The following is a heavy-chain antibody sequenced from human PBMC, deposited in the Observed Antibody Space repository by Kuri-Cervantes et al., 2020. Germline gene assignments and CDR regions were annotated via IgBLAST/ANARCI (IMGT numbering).Heavy chain of an antibody. Sequence: SETLSLTCAVYGGSFSGYYWSWIRQPPGKGLEWIGEINHSGSTNYNPSLKSRVTISVDTFKNQFSLKLSSVTAADTAVYYCVSLKTVFGVTPFPIKTFDIWGQGTMVTVSS. J-gene: IGHJ3*02. CDR3: VSLKTVFGVTPFPIKTFDI. CDR1: GGSFSGYY. D-gene: IGHD3-3*01. CDR2: INHSGST. V-gene: IGHV4-34*01.